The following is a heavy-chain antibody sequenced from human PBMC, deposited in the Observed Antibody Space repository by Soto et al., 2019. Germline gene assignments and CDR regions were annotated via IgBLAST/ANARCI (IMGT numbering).Heavy chain of an antibody. D-gene: IGHD2-8*01. CDR2: IIPIFGTA. V-gene: IGHV1-69*13. CDR3: ARGLYCTNGVCYPDY. Sequence: GASVKVSCKASGGTFSSYAISWVRQAPGQGLEWMGGIIPIFGTANYAQKFQGRVTITADESTSTAYMELSSLRSEDTAVYYCARGLYCTNGVCYPDYWGQGTLVTVSS. J-gene: IGHJ4*02. CDR1: GGTFSSYA.